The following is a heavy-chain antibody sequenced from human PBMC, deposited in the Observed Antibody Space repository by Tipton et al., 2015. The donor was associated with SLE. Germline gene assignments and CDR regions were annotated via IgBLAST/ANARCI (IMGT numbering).Heavy chain of an antibody. V-gene: IGHV3-30*02. Sequence: SLRLSCAASGFIFSSYGMHWVRQAPGKGLDWVAFTRHDGSSKYYADSVKGRFTISRDNSKNTLYLQMNSLRAEDTAVYYCAKDRGYYYDFWLWGQGTLVTVSS. D-gene: IGHD3-3*01. J-gene: IGHJ4*02. CDR3: AKDRGYYYDFWL. CDR2: TRHDGSSK. CDR1: GFIFSSYG.